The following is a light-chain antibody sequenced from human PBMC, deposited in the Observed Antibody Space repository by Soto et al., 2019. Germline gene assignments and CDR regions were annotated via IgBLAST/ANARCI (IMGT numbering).Light chain of an antibody. J-gene: IGLJ3*02. Sequence: QSVLTQPPSASGTPGQRVTISCSGSSSNIGSNTVNWYQQLPGTAPKLLIYSNNQRPSVVPDRFSGSKSGTSASQAISGLQFEDEADYYCAAWDDSLNGWVFGGGTKLTVL. CDR3: AAWDDSLNGWV. CDR2: SNN. CDR1: SSNIGSNT. V-gene: IGLV1-44*01.